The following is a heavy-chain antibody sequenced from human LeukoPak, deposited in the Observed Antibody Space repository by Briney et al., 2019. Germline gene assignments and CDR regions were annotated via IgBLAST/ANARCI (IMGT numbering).Heavy chain of an antibody. CDR1: GFTFSSFG. Sequence: GGSLRLSCAASGFTFSSFGMHWVRQTPGKGLEWVAVIWYDGGNQYYADSVKGRFTISRDNSKNTMYLQMNSLRAEDTAVYYCARGSYYYGLGCDYDWFDYWGQGTLVTVSS. CDR2: IWYDGGNQ. D-gene: IGHD3-10*01. CDR3: ARGSYYYGLGCDYDWFDY. V-gene: IGHV3-33*01. J-gene: IGHJ4*02.